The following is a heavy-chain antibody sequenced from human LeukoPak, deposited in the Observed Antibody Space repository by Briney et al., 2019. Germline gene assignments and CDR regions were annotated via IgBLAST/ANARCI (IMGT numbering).Heavy chain of an antibody. CDR1: GGSISSGGYY. V-gene: IGHV4-31*03. CDR2: IHYSGST. CDR3: ARVVPAAMDAFDI. Sequence: PSQTLSLTCTVSGGSISSGGYYWSWIRQHPGKGLEWIGYIHYSGSTYYNPSLKSRVTISVDTSKNQFSLKLSSVTAADTAVYYCARVVPAAMDAFDIWGQGTMVTVSS. D-gene: IGHD2-2*01. J-gene: IGHJ3*02.